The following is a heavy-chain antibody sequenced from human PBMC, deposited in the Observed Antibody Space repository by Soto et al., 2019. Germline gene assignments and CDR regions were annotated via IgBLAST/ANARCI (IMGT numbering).Heavy chain of an antibody. J-gene: IGHJ6*02. CDR3: ARLGGHCSSSSCFGFYVMDV. D-gene: IGHD2-2*01. CDR2: FYYTENT. V-gene: IGHV4-39*01. CDR1: GGSITSSRYS. Sequence: SETPSLTCAVSGGSITSSRYSLGWVPQPPGKGLDWIATFYYTENTHYNPSLKSRVTISVDTSKNQFSLILTSVTAADTAVYYCARLGGHCSSSSCFGFYVMDVWGQGTTVTVSS.